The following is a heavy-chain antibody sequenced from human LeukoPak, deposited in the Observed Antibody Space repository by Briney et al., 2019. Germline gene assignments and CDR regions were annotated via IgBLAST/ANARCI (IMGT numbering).Heavy chain of an antibody. CDR2: IYPGDSDT. CDR1: GYNFTTYW. Sequence: GESLKISCKGSGYNFTTYWIGWVRQLPGKGLEWMGIIYPGDSDTTYSPSFQGQVTISADQSISTAYLQWSSLKASDTAMYYCARHSGIYYVGWVQDAFDIWGQGTMVTVSP. V-gene: IGHV5-51*01. J-gene: IGHJ3*02. CDR3: ARHSGIYYVGWVQDAFDI. D-gene: IGHD1-26*01.